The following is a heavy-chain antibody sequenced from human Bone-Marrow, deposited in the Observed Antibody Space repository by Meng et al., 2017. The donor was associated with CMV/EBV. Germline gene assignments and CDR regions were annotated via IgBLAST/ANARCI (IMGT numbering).Heavy chain of an antibody. CDR3: ARDMIARNWFDP. Sequence: GGSLRLSCAASGFTFSNYGMHWVRQAPGKGLEWVAFIRFDESNKYYADSVKGRFTISRGNAKNSLYLQMNSLRAEDTAVYYSARDMIARNWFDPWAQGTLVTFSS. CDR1: GFTFSNYG. J-gene: IGHJ5*02. CDR2: IRFDESNK. V-gene: IGHV3-30*02. D-gene: IGHD3-22*01.